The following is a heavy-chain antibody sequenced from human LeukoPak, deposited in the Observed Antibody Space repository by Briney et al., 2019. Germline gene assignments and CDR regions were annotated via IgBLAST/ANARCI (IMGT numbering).Heavy chain of an antibody. J-gene: IGHJ4*02. CDR1: GFTFRNYG. D-gene: IGHD3-10*01. V-gene: IGHV3-30*03. CDR2: ISSEGSVQ. Sequence: GRSLRLSCEASGFTFRNYGMHWVRQAPGEGPEWVAVISSEGSVQYYAGSVKGRFTISRDQFKNTLYLQMNSLRVEDTAVYYCVRGRIPMVVMGEFDYWGQGTLVTVSS. CDR3: VRGRIPMVVMGEFDY.